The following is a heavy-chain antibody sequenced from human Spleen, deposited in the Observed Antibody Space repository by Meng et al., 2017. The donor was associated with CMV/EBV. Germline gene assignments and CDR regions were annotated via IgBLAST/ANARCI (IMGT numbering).Heavy chain of an antibody. CDR1: GGSFNVYY. J-gene: IGHJ6*02. Sequence: SETLSLTCAVYGGSFNVYYWSWIRQPPGKGLEWIGEINHSGNNKYNPSLKSRVTTSVDTSKNQFSLKLRSVTAADTAIYYCARETYSSSWTNYYYYYYGWDVWGQGTTVTVSS. CDR3: ARETYSSSWTNYYYYYYGWDV. D-gene: IGHD6-13*01. CDR2: INHSGNN. V-gene: IGHV4-34*01.